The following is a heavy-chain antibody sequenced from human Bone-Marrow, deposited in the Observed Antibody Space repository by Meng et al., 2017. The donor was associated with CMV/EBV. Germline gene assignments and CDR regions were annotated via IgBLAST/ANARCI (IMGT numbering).Heavy chain of an antibody. CDR3: ARTTYYYYGMDV. CDR1: GFTFSSYW. D-gene: IGHD1-14*01. V-gene: IGHV3-74*01. Sequence: GESLKISCAASGFTFSSYWMHWVRQAPGKGLVWVSRINSDGSSTSYADSVKGRFTISRDNAKNTLYPQMNSLRAEDTAVYYCARTTYYYYGMDVWGQGTTVTVSS. CDR2: INSDGSST. J-gene: IGHJ6*02.